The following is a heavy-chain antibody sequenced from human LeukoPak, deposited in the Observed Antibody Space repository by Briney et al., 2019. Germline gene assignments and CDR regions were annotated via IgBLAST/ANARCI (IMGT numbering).Heavy chain of an antibody. CDR3: ARLFPSWGVAAYFDY. D-gene: IGHD3-16*01. J-gene: IGHJ4*02. CDR1: GGSISSYY. CDR2: IYYSGST. V-gene: IGHV4-39*02. Sequence: SETLSLTCTVSGGSISSYYWGWIRQPPGKGLEWIGSIYYSGSTYYNPSLKGRVTISVDTSKNHFSLKLSSVTAADTAVYYCARLFPSWGVAAYFDYWGQGTLVTVSS.